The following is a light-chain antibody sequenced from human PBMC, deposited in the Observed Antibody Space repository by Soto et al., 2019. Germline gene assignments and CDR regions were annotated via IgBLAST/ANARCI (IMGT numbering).Light chain of an antibody. V-gene: IGKV1-5*01. CDR3: QQYNSYSPT. CDR1: QSISSW. Sequence: DIQMTQSPSTLSASVGDRVTITCLASQSISSWLAWYQQKPGKAPNLLTYDASSLESELPSRFSGSGSGAEFTLTISSLQPDDFAPYYCQQYNSYSPTVGQGTKVEIK. CDR2: DAS. J-gene: IGKJ1*01.